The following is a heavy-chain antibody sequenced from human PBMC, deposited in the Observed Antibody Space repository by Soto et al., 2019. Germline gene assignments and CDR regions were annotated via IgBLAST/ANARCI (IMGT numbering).Heavy chain of an antibody. CDR2: VSFAGTNK. V-gene: IGHV3-30-3*01. CDR3: ARDQTGITTAGGGRIDH. CDR1: GFTFSTHA. D-gene: IGHD6-13*01. Sequence: QVQLVESGGGVVQPGRSLRLSCAASGFTFSTHAMHWVRQAPGKGLECVAIVSFAGTNKYHADSVKGRFTISRDNSKNTLYLQMSGLTPEDTAVYYCARDQTGITTAGGGRIDHWGQGTLVTDSS. J-gene: IGHJ4*02.